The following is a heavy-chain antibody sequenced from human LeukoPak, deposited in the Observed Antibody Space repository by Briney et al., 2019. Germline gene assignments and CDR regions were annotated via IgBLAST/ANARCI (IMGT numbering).Heavy chain of an antibody. CDR2: IHSGGDS. CDR1: GFTVTTNY. Sequence: GGSLRLSCAASGFTVTTNYISWVRQAPGKGLDWVSVIHSGGDSDYADSVKGRFIISRDNSKNTVYLQMNSLRAEDTAVYYCARPGYSEVWFDPWGQGTLVTVSS. J-gene: IGHJ5*02. V-gene: IGHV3-66*04. CDR3: ARPGYSEVWFDP. D-gene: IGHD5-18*01.